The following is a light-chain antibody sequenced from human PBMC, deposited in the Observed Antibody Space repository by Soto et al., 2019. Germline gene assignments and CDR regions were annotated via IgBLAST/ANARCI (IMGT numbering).Light chain of an antibody. J-gene: IGKJ1*01. V-gene: IGKV1-5*03. CDR3: HQYNSHPWS. Sequence: DIQMTQFPATLSASVGDTVTITCRASQNINAWLAWYQKKPGTAPKLLISRASTLESGVPSRFSGSGSGTEFALTISSLQPDDFATYYCHQYNSHPWSFGQGTRVEIK. CDR2: RAS. CDR1: QNINAW.